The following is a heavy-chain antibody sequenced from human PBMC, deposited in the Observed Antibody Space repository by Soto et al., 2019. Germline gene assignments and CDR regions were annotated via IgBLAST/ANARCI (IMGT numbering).Heavy chain of an antibody. CDR1: GFTFTSYA. J-gene: IGHJ6*02. Sequence: GGSLRLSCAVSGFTFTSYAMTWVRQAPGKGLEWVSAISGSGGSEFYADSVKGRFTISRDNSKNTLYLQMKSLRAEDTALYYCAKGDTTMITDYYAMDVWGQGTTVTVS. D-gene: IGHD5-18*01. CDR2: ISGSGGSE. V-gene: IGHV3-23*01. CDR3: AKGDTTMITDYYAMDV.